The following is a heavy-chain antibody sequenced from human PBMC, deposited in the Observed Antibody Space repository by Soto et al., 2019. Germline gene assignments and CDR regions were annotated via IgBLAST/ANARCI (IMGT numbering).Heavy chain of an antibody. CDR3: ARYSGYDRRGY. CDR1: GFTFSSYS. J-gene: IGHJ4*02. Sequence: EVQLVESGGGLVKPGGSLRLSCAASGFTFSSYSMNWVRQAPGKGLEWVSSISSSSSHIYYADSVKGRFTISRDNAKNSLYLQMNSLRAEDTAVYYCARYSGYDRRGYWGQGTLVTVSS. CDR2: ISSSSSHI. V-gene: IGHV3-21*01. D-gene: IGHD5-12*01.